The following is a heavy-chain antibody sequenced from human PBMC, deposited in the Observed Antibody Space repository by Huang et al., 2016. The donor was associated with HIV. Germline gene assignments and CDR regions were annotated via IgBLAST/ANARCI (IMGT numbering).Heavy chain of an antibody. Sequence: QITLKESGPALVKPTQTLTLTCSLSGFSISTRGVGVGWIRQHPGKAREWLALIYWDDDKRYSPSLKSRLTIAKDTSKNQVVLTMTNVDPVDTATYYCARHTRMALAYFFDSWGHGSLVTVSS. CDR3: ARHTRMALAYFFDS. CDR2: IYWDDDK. V-gene: IGHV2-5*02. CDR1: GFSISTRGVG. D-gene: IGHD6-13*01. J-gene: IGHJ4*01.